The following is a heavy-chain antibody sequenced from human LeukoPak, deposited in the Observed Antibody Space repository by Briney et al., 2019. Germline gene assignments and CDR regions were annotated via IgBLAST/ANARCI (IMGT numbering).Heavy chain of an antibody. Sequence: GSLRLSCAASGFTFSSYWMHWVRQAPGKGLVWVSRINSDGSSTSYADSVKGRFTISRDNAKNTLYLQMNSLRAEDTAVYYCAKAPPRKDAFDIWGQGTMVTVSS. V-gene: IGHV3-74*01. J-gene: IGHJ3*02. CDR1: GFTFSSYW. CDR3: AKAPPRKDAFDI. CDR2: INSDGSST.